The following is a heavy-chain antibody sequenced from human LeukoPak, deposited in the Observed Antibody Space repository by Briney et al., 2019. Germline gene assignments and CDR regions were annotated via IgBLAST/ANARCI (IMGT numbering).Heavy chain of an antibody. CDR1: GFTFSSYG. D-gene: IGHD6-19*01. Sequence: GGALRLSCAASGFTFSSYGMHWVRQAPGKGREWVAVIWHDGSKKYYAHSVKGRFTISRDNSKNTLYLQMNSLRPEDTAVYHCLSQEYSSVWLHLNSWGQGTLVTVFS. J-gene: IGHJ4*02. CDR2: IWHDGSKK. CDR3: LSQEYSSVWLHLNS. V-gene: IGHV3-33*01.